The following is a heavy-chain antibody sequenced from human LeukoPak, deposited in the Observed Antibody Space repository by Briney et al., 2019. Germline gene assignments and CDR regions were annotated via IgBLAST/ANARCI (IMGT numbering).Heavy chain of an antibody. V-gene: IGHV3-11*01. Sequence: GGSLRLSCAASGFTFSDYYMSWVRQAPGKGLEWVSYISSSGSTIYYADSVKGRFTISRDNAKNSLYLQMNSLRAEDTAVYYCARFRLVDAFDIWGQGTMVTASS. CDR3: ARFRLVDAFDI. CDR2: ISSSGSTI. CDR1: GFTFSDYY. J-gene: IGHJ3*02. D-gene: IGHD3-9*01.